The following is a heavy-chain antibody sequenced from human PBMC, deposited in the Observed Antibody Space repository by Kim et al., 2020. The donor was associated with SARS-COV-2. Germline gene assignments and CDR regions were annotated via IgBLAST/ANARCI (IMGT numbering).Heavy chain of an antibody. J-gene: IGHJ3*02. CDR3: ANQKTKDAFDI. CDR1: GFTVSSNY. CDR2: IYSGGST. Sequence: GGSLRHSCAASGFTVSSNYMSWVRQAPGKGLEWVSVIYSGGSTYYADSVKGRFTISRDNSKNTLYLQMNSLRAEDTAVYYCANQKTKDAFDIWGQGTMVTVSS. V-gene: IGHV3-53*01. D-gene: IGHD1-7*01.